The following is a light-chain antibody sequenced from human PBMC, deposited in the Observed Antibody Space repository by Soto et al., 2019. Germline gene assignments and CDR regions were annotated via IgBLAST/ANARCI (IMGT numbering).Light chain of an antibody. CDR2: DAY. CDR3: QQYNNWPRT. J-gene: IGKJ1*01. CDR1: QGVGST. V-gene: IGKV3-15*01. Sequence: KVMTQSPATLSVSPGVRVTLSCRASQGVGSTLAWYRQQPGQAPRLLIYDAYIRATGVPASFSGSGSGTEFTLTISSLQSEDFAVYYCQQYNNWPRTFGQGTKVDI.